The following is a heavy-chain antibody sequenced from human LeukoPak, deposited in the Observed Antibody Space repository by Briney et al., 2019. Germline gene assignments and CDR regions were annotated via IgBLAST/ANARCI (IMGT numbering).Heavy chain of an antibody. CDR1: GGSFSGYY. D-gene: IGHD3-10*01. CDR3: ARLVWFRITYDY. Sequence: SETLSLTCAVYGGSFSGYYWSWIRQPPGKGLEWIGEINHSGSTNYNPSLKSRVTISVDTSKNQFSLKLSSVTAADTAVYYCARLVWFRITYDYWGQGTLVTVSS. V-gene: IGHV4-34*01. CDR2: INHSGST. J-gene: IGHJ4*02.